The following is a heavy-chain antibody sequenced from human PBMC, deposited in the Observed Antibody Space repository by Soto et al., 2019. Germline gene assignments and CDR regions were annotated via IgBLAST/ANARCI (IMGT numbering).Heavy chain of an antibody. J-gene: IGHJ4*02. CDR1: GGSFSGYY. D-gene: IGHD3-9*01. CDR3: ARLEGLATISYYFDF. V-gene: IGHV4-34*01. Sequence: SETLSLTCAVYGGSFSGYYWSWIRQPPGKGLEWIGDINHSGSTNYNPSLKTRVTISLDTSKSQFSLKLNPVTAADSAVYFCARLEGLATISYYFDFWGQGALVTVSS. CDR2: INHSGST.